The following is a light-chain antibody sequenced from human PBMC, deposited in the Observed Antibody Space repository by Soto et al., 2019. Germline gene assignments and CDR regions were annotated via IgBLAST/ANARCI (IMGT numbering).Light chain of an antibody. Sequence: DIQMTQSPSSLSASVGDRITITCRASQDISNYLAWYQQKPGKLPQLLIYTASTLQSGVPSRFSGSGSGTHFTLTISSLQPEDVATYYCQKYNSALTVGQGTRLEIK. V-gene: IGKV1-27*01. CDR2: TAS. J-gene: IGKJ5*01. CDR3: QKYNSALT. CDR1: QDISNY.